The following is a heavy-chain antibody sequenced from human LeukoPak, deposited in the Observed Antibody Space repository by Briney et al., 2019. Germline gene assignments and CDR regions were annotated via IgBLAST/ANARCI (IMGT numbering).Heavy chain of an antibody. D-gene: IGHD3-10*01. Sequence: SETLSLTCTVSGGSISSSSYYWGWIRQPPGKGLEWIGSIYYSGGTYYNPSLKSRVTISVDTSKNQFSLKLNSVTAADTAVFYCAANSADYNTLGSSYKVWGQGTLVTVSS. V-gene: IGHV4-39*01. CDR3: AANSADYNTLGSSYKV. CDR2: IYYSGGT. J-gene: IGHJ4*02. CDR1: GGSISSSSYY.